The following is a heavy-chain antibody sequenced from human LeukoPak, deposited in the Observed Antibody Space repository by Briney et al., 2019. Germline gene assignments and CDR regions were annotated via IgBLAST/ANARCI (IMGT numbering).Heavy chain of an antibody. J-gene: IGHJ4*02. D-gene: IGHD3-22*01. CDR2: IYPGDSDT. CDR3: ATTYDSSGYGPFDN. V-gene: IGHV5-51*01. Sequence: GESLKISCEGSGYSFTSYWIGWVRQMPGKGLEWMGIIYPGDSDTTYSPSFQGQVTISADKSISTAYLQWSSLKASDTAMYYCATTYDSSGYGPFDNWGQGTLVTVSS. CDR1: GYSFTSYW.